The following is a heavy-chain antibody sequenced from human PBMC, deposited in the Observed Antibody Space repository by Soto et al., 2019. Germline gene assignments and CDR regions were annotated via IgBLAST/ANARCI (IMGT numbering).Heavy chain of an antibody. Sequence: EVHLVESGGGLVKPGGSLRLSCAASGFTFSNAWMHWVRQAPGKGLEWVGRIKSKSYGGTTDYGAPINGRFAISREDSENSVSLEMNQLRSDDTAVYYCTTNGGLSYYESSTPFNFWGQGTLVTVSS. J-gene: IGHJ4*02. D-gene: IGHD3-22*01. V-gene: IGHV3-15*07. CDR3: TTNGGLSYYESSTPFNF. CDR1: GFTFSNAW. CDR2: IKSKSYGGTT.